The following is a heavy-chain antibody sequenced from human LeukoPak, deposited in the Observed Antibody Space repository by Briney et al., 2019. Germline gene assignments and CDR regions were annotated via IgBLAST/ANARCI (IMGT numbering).Heavy chain of an antibody. CDR2: IKQDGSEK. V-gene: IGHV3-7*01. CDR3: ARDPGYYGSGSYLN. CDR1: GFTFSGYW. D-gene: IGHD3-10*01. Sequence: GGSLRLSCVVSGFTFSGYWMTWVRQAPGKGLEWVANIKQDGSEKYYMDSVKGRFTISRDNAQNSLYLQMTSLRAEDTAVYYCARDPGYYGSGSYLNWGQGTLVTVSS. J-gene: IGHJ4*02.